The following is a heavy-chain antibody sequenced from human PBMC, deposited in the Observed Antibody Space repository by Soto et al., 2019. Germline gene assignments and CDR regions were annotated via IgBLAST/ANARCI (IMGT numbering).Heavy chain of an antibody. D-gene: IGHD6-19*01. V-gene: IGHV4-39*01. CDR2: IYYTRNT. J-gene: IGHJ4*02. CDR3: ARHWEQWLGYIDY. Sequence: SETLSLTCTVSGGSISSGGYYWSWIRQHPGKGLEWIGNIYYTRNTYYNPSLKSRVTISVDSSKNQFSLKLSSVTAADTAVYYCARHWEQWLGYIDYWGQGTLVTVSS. CDR1: GGSISSGGYY.